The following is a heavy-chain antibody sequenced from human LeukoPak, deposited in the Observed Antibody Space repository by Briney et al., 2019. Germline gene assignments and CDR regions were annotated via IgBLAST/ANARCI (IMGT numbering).Heavy chain of an antibody. CDR1: GFTFSSYW. D-gene: IGHD5-24*01. CDR2: INSDGSST. V-gene: IGHV3-74*01. CDR3: ARDQLGWLQSRAPFDY. J-gene: IGHJ4*02. Sequence: PGGSLRLSCAVSGFTFSSYWMHWVRQAPGKGLVWVSRINSDGSSTSYADSVKGRFTISRDNVKNTLYLQMNSLRAEDTAVYYCARDQLGWLQSRAPFDYWGQGTLVTVSS.